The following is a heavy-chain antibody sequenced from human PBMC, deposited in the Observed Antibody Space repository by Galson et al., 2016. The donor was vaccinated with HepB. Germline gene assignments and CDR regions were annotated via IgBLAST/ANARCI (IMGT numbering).Heavy chain of an antibody. V-gene: IGHV3-33*01. CDR1: GFTFSYYG. CDR3: ARSDGGYESSLDY. CDR2: IWYDASNK. J-gene: IGHJ4*02. Sequence: SLRLSCAASGFTFSYYGMHWVRQAPGKGLEWVSLIWYDASNKSYADSVKGRFTISRDNSKNTLYLQMNSLRVEDTAVYYCARSDGGYESSLDYWGQGTLVTVSS. D-gene: IGHD3-16*01.